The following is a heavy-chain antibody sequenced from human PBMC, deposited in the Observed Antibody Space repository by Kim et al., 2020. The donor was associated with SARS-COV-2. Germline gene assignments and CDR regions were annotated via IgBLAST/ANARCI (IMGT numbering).Heavy chain of an antibody. D-gene: IGHD3-10*01. V-gene: IGHV3-43*02. CDR3: AKAIVRITMVRGVIAIDP. CDR1: GFTFDDYS. J-gene: IGHJ5*02. CDR2: ISGDGGST. Sequence: GGSLRLSCAASGFTFDDYSMHWVRQAPGKGLEWVSLISGDGGSTYYADSVKGRFTISRDNRKNSLYLQMNSLRTNDTALYYCAKAIVRITMVRGVIAIDPWGQGTLVTASS.